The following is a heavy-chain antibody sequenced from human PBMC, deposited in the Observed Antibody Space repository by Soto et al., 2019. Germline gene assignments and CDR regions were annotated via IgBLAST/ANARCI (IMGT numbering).Heavy chain of an antibody. V-gene: IGHV2-70*11. Sequence: SGPTLVNPTQTLTLTCTFSGFSLSTSGMCVSWIRQPPGKALEWLARIDWDDDKYYSTSLKTRVSISKDTSKNQVVLTMTNMDPVDTATYYCARTRIAPRTFDYWGQGTLVTVSS. D-gene: IGHD6-6*01. CDR2: IDWDDDK. CDR3: ARTRIAPRTFDY. CDR1: GFSLSTSGMC. J-gene: IGHJ4*02.